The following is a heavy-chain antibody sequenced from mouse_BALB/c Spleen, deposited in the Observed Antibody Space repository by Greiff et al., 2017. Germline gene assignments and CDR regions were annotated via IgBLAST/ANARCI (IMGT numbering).Heavy chain of an antibody. J-gene: IGHJ2*01. Sequence: DVQLVESGGGLVKPGGSLKLSCAASGFTFSSYTMSWVRQTPEKRLEWVATISSGGGNTYYPDSVKGRFTISRDNAKNNLYLQMSSLRSEDTALYYCARAKLGYFDYWGQGTTLTVSS. CDR2: ISSGGGNT. V-gene: IGHV5-9*03. D-gene: IGHD4-1*01. CDR3: ARAKLGYFDY. CDR1: GFTFSSYT.